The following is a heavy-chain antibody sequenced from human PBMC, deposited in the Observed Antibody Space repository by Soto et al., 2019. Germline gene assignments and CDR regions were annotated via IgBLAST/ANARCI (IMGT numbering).Heavy chain of an antibody. Sequence: GGSLRLSCAASGFTFSSYAMSWVRQAPGKGLEWVSAISGSGGSTYYADSVKGRFTISRDNSKNTLYLQMNSLRAEDTAVYYCAKSMLEYDSSGYYLGVPDPFDIWGQGTMVTVSS. CDR1: GFTFSSYA. J-gene: IGHJ3*02. CDR2: ISGSGGST. D-gene: IGHD3-22*01. V-gene: IGHV3-23*01. CDR3: AKSMLEYDSSGYYLGVPDPFDI.